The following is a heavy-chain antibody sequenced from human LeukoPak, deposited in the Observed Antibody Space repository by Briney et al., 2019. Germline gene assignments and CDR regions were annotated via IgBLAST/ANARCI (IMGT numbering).Heavy chain of an antibody. D-gene: IGHD3-22*01. CDR2: IRYDGSNK. Sequence: PGGSLRLSCAASGFTFSSYGMHWVRQAPGRGLEWVAFIRYDGSNKYYADSVKGRFTISRDNSKNTLYLQMNSLRAEDTAVYYCAKDNYYHSSGYYRPFDYWGQGTLVTVSS. J-gene: IGHJ4*02. CDR3: AKDNYYHSSGYYRPFDY. V-gene: IGHV3-30*02. CDR1: GFTFSSYG.